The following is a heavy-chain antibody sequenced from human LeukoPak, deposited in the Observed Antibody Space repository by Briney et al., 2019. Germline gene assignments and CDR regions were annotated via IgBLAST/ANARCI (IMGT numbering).Heavy chain of an antibody. CDR1: GFSFSCCG. J-gene: IGHJ4*02. D-gene: IGHD3-22*01. V-gene: IGHV3-30*18. Sequence: GGSLRLSCAASGFSFSCCGMHWVRQAPGKGLEWVASVSSDGRDKFYGNSVQGRFTSSRDNSMNTLFLHMNSLRPEDTAVYYCAKAGYYESSGYYYYFHSWGQGTLVTVSS. CDR2: VSSDGRDK. CDR3: AKAGYYESSGYYYYFHS.